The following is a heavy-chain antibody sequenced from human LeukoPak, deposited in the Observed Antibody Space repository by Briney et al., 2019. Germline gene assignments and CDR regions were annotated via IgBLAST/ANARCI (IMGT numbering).Heavy chain of an antibody. CDR3: ASGYYDSSGYCYGFDY. Sequence: GASVKVSCKASGGTFSSYAISWVRQAPGQGLEWMGGIIPIFGTANYAQEFQGRVTITADESTSTAYMELSSLRSEDTAVYYCASGYYDSSGYCYGFDYWGQGTLVTVSS. CDR2: IIPIFGTA. V-gene: IGHV1-69*13. D-gene: IGHD3-22*01. J-gene: IGHJ4*02. CDR1: GGTFSSYA.